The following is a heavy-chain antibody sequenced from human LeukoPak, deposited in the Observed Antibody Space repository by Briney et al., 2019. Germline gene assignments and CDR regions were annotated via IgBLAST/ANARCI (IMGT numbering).Heavy chain of an antibody. Sequence: GGSLRLSCAASGFTFINYGMHWVRQAPGKGLEWVSSISSSSSYIYYADSVKGRFTISRDNAKNSLYLQMNSLRAEDTAVYYCARDVYYYDSSGPPTPYYFDYWGQGTLVTVSS. CDR2: ISSSSSYI. CDR1: GFTFINYG. D-gene: IGHD3-22*01. CDR3: ARDVYYYDSSGPPTPYYFDY. V-gene: IGHV3-21*01. J-gene: IGHJ4*02.